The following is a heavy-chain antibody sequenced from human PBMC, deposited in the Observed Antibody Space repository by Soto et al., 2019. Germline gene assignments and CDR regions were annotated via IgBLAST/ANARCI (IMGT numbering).Heavy chain of an antibody. J-gene: IGHJ6*02. V-gene: IGHV4-34*01. CDR3: ARRRGFPYYYGMDV. D-gene: IGHD5-12*01. CDR1: GGSFRGYY. Sequence: SETLSLTCAGYGGSFRGYYWTWIRQPPGTGLEWIGEINHSGSTNYNPSLKSRVTISVGTSKNQFSLKLSSVTAADTAVYYCARRRGFPYYYGMDVWGQGTTVT. CDR2: INHSGST.